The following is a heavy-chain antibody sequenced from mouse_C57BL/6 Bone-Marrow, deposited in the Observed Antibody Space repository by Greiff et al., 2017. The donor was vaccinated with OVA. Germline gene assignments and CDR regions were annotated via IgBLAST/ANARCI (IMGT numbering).Heavy chain of an antibody. CDR3: KGYDYDRAMDY. CDR2: IDPETGGT. Sequence: VKLVESGAELVRPGASVTLSCKASGYTFTDYEMHWVKQTPVHGLEWIGAIDPETGGTAYNQKFKGKAILTADKSSSTAYMELRSLTSEDSAVYYCKGYDYDRAMDYWGQGTSVTVSS. CDR1: GYTFTDYE. J-gene: IGHJ4*01. D-gene: IGHD2-4*01. V-gene: IGHV1-15*01.